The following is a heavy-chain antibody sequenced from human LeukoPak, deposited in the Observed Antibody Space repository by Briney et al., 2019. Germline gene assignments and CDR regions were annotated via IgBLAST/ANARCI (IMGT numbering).Heavy chain of an antibody. CDR3: AKLDRAVAGTNAFDV. CDR2: ISGSGGSA. V-gene: IGHV3-23*01. Sequence: GGSLRLSCGASGFTFSNYAMSWVRQAPGKGQEWVSAISGSGGSAYYADSVKGRFTISRDNSKNTLYLQMHTLRAEDTAIYYCAKLDRAVAGTNAFDVWGQGTMVTVS. J-gene: IGHJ3*01. CDR1: GFTFSNYA. D-gene: IGHD6-19*01.